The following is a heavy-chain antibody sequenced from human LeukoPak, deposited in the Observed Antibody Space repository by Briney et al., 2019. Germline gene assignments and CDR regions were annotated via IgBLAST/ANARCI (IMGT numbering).Heavy chain of an antibody. J-gene: IGHJ4*02. CDR2: IFHSGST. V-gene: IGHV4-38-2*02. Sequence: SETLSLTCTVSGYSISSGYYWGWIRQPPGKGLEWIGSIFHSGSTYYNPSLKSRVTISVDTSKNQFSLKLSSVTAADTAVYYCARDYGGNPPRGFDYWGQGTLVTVSS. D-gene: IGHD4-23*01. CDR3: ARDYGGNPPRGFDY. CDR1: GYSISSGYY.